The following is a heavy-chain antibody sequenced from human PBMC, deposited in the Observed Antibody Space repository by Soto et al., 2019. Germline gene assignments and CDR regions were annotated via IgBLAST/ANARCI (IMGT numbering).Heavy chain of an antibody. CDR3: ARDFSGSLTRGPGVRGGWFGP. D-gene: IGHD3-10*01. Sequence: SETLSLTCTVSGGSISSYYWSWIRQPPGKGLEWIGYIYYSGSTNYNPSLKSRVTISVDTSKNQLSLKLSSVTAADTAVYYCARDFSGSLTRGPGVRGGWFGPWGQGNLVTVSS. CDR2: IYYSGST. V-gene: IGHV4-59*01. J-gene: IGHJ5*02. CDR1: GGSISSYY.